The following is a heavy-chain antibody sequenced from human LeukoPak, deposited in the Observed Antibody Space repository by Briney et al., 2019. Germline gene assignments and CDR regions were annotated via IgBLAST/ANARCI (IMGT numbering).Heavy chain of an antibody. J-gene: IGHJ1*01. Sequence: GGSLRLSCAASGFTFSSYAMSWVRQAPGKGLEWVSAISGSGGSTYYADSVKGRFTISRDNSKNTLYLRMNSLRAEDTAVYYCAKAVGNYYDSSGFQHWGQGTLVTVSS. CDR1: GFTFSSYA. CDR2: ISGSGGST. V-gene: IGHV3-23*01. D-gene: IGHD3-22*01. CDR3: AKAVGNYYDSSGFQH.